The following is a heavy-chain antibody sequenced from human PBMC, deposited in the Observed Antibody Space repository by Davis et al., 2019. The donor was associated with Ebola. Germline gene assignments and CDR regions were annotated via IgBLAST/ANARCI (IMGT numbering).Heavy chain of an antibody. CDR3: ARDLMTTVTNYFGY. D-gene: IGHD4-17*01. J-gene: IGHJ4*02. V-gene: IGHV3-21*01. CDR2: TTSSSSYI. Sequence: GESLKISCAASGFTFSSYSMNWLRQPPGQGVEPVSSTTSSSSYIYYADSVKGRFTISRDNAKNSLYLQMNSLRAEDTAVYYCARDLMTTVTNYFGYWGQGTLVTVSS. CDR1: GFTFSSYS.